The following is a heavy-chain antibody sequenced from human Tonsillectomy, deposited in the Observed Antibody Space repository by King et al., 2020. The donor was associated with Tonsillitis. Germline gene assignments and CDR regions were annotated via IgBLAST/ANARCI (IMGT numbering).Heavy chain of an antibody. D-gene: IGHD3-16*01. Sequence: VQLVESGGGLVKPGGSLRLSCAGSGFTFSNAWMNWVRQAPGKGLEWVGRIKTKNYGETTDYAEPVKGRFTISRDDSKSTLYLQMNSLKTEDTAIYYCVTDWGGGSYVVAFDVWGQGTMVSVSS. V-gene: IGHV3-15*01. CDR3: VTDWGGGSYVVAFDV. CDR2: IKTKNYGETT. CDR1: GFTFSNAW. J-gene: IGHJ3*01.